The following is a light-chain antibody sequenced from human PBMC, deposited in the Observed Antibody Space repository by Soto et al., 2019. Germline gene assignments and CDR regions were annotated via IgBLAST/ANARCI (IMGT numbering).Light chain of an antibody. J-gene: IGLJ3*02. V-gene: IGLV4-69*01. CDR1: SGHNSYA. CDR3: QTWSTDIRV. CDR2: LNSDGSH. Sequence: QAVVTQPPSASASLRDSVKLTCTLSSGHNSYAIAWHQQQPEKGPRYLMKLNSDGSHSKGDGIPDRFSGSSSGAERYLTISSLQSEDEADYYCQTWSTDIRVFGGGTKLTVL.